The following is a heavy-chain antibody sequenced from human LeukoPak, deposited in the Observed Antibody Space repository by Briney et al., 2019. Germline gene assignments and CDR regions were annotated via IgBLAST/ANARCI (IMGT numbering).Heavy chain of an antibody. CDR3: ARGRVVITSNYYYYMDV. CDR2: IYYSGST. J-gene: IGHJ6*03. D-gene: IGHD3-22*01. Sequence: PSETLSLTCTVSGGSISSYYWSWIRQPPGKGLEWIGYIYYSGSTNYNLSLKSRVTISVDTSKNQFSLKLSSVTAADTAVYYRARGRVVITSNYYYYMDVWGKGTTVTVSS. CDR1: GGSISSYY. V-gene: IGHV4-59*01.